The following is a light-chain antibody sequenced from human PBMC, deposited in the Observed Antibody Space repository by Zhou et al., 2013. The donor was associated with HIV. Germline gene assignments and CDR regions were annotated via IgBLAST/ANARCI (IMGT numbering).Light chain of an antibody. Sequence: DIRMTQSPSSLSASVGDRVTINCRASQGISNYLAWYQQKPGKVPTLLVYGASTLHSGVPSRFSASGSGTDFTLTISSLQPEDFATYYCQQSYRTPNTFGQGTKLENK. CDR3: QQSYRTPNT. V-gene: IGKV1-27*01. J-gene: IGKJ2*01. CDR1: QGISNY. CDR2: GAS.